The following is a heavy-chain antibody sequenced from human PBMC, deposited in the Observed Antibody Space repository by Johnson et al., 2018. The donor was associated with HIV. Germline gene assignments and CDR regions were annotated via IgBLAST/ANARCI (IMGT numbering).Heavy chain of an antibody. Sequence: VQLVESGGGLVKPGGSLRLSCAASGFTFSSYGMHWVRQAPGKGLEWVAVIWYDGSNKYYADSVKGRFTMSRDNSKNTIYLQTNSLRREDTAVYYCARGKAWIQAWDDAFEIWGQGTRVTCSS. V-gene: IGHV3-30*19. D-gene: IGHD5-18*01. CDR1: GFTFSSYG. CDR3: ARGKAWIQAWDDAFEI. J-gene: IGHJ3*02. CDR2: IWYDGSNK.